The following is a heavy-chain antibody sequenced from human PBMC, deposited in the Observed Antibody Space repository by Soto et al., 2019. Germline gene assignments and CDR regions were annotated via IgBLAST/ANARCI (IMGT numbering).Heavy chain of an antibody. Sequence: ASVKVSCKSSGYTFTSYFIHWVRQAPGQGLEWMGIINPSDRSTSYAQKFQGRLTMTRDTSTSTVYMELNSLRADDTAVYYCAGEHWYRLDPWGQGTLVTVSS. CDR2: INPSDRST. CDR1: GYTFTSYF. D-gene: IGHD2-8*02. CDR3: AGEHWYRLDP. V-gene: IGHV1-46*01. J-gene: IGHJ5*02.